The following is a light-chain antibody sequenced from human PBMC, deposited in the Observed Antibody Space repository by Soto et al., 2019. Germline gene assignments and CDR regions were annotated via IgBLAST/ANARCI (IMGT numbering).Light chain of an antibody. Sequence: DIQMTQSPSSLSASVGDTVTITCQASQDIDNYLNWYQHKPGQAPKLLIYDASYLETGVTSRFSGRGSGTHFTFTISSLRPKDTATYSCQHDDSIPPYPIGQRTKLE. CDR2: DAS. CDR1: QDIDNY. CDR3: QHDDSIPPYP. V-gene: IGKV1-33*01. J-gene: IGKJ2*01.